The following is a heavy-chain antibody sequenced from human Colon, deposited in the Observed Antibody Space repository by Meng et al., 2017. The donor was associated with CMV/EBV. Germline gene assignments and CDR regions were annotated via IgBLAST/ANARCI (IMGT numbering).Heavy chain of an antibody. CDR1: GYRFTGYY. D-gene: IGHD3-16*01. J-gene: IGHJ1*01. CDR2: MDPTTGRT. CDR3: ASHSSYVWGSHH. V-gene: IGHV1-2*02. Sequence: QAQLVQSGAEVRVPGASVKFSCKASGYRFTGYYKHWVRQAPGQGLEWMGWMDPTTGRTDYAQKFQGTVTMTSDTSISTAYLELSRLTSDDTAVYYCASHSSYVWGSHHWGQGTLVTVSS.